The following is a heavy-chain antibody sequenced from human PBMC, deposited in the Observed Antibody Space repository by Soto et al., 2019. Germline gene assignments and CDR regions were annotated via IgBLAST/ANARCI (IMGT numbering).Heavy chain of an antibody. D-gene: IGHD6-6*01. J-gene: IGHJ4*02. CDR1: GGSISSSSYY. Sequence: QLQLQESGPGLVKPSETLSLTCTVSGGSISSSSYYWGWIRQPPGKGLEWIGSIYYSGSTYYNPSLKSRVTISVDTSKNQFSLKLSSVTAADTAVYYCAREGSSPGAFDYWGQGTLVTVSS. V-gene: IGHV4-39*02. CDR2: IYYSGST. CDR3: AREGSSPGAFDY.